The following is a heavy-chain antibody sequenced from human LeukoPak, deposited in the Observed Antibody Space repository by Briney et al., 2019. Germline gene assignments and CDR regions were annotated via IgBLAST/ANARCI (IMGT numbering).Heavy chain of an antibody. CDR1: GGSITDYY. CDR3: ARHKGASETTRRGYYYYGMDI. V-gene: IGHV4-59*08. D-gene: IGHD1/OR15-1a*01. CDR2: IYYSGST. J-gene: IGHJ6*02. Sequence: SETLSLTCKVSGGSITDYYWSWTRQAPGQGLEWVGYIYYSGSTNYNPSLKSRVTISIATSKTQFSLKLSSVTAADTAVYYCARHKGASETTRRGYYYYGMDIWGQGTTVTVSS.